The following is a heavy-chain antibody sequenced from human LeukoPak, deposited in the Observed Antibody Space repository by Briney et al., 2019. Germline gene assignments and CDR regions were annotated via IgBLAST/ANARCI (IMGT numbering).Heavy chain of an antibody. Sequence: PGGSLRLSCAVSGFTFSSYSMNWVRQAPGKGLEWVSYISSGPSTIYYADSVKGRFTISRDDAKKSLTLQMSSLRAEDTAVYYCARGRGEYTWNYGSFDIWGQGTAVTVSS. CDR2: ISSGPSTI. V-gene: IGHV3-48*04. CDR1: GFTFSSYS. CDR3: ARGRGEYTWNYGSFDI. D-gene: IGHD1-7*01. J-gene: IGHJ3*02.